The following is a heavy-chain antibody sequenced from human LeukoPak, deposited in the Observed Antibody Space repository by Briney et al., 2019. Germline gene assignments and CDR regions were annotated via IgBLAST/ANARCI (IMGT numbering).Heavy chain of an antibody. D-gene: IGHD3-10*01. V-gene: IGHV3-30*03. CDR3: ATSERGGEDY. Sequence: GGSLRLSCAASGFTSSSYGMHWVRQAPGKGLEWVAVISYDGSNKYYADSVKGRFTISRDNSKNTLYLQMNSLRAEDTAVYYCATSERGGEDYWGQGTLVTVSS. J-gene: IGHJ4*02. CDR2: ISYDGSNK. CDR1: GFTSSSYG.